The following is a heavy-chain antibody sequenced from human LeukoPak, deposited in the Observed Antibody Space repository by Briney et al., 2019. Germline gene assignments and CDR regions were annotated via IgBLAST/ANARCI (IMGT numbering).Heavy chain of an antibody. CDR3: ARDIQQLADAFDI. J-gene: IGHJ3*02. V-gene: IGHV1-2*06. Sequence: ASVKVSCKASGYTSTGYYMHWVRQAPGQGLEWMGRINPNSGGTNYAQKFQGRVTMTRDTSISTAYMELSRLRSDDTAVYYCARDIQQLADAFDIWGQGTMVTVSS. D-gene: IGHD6-6*01. CDR2: INPNSGGT. CDR1: GYTSTGYY.